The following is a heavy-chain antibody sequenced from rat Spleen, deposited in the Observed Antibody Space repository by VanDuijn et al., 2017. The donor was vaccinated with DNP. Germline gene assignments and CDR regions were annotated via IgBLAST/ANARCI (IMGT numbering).Heavy chain of an antibody. J-gene: IGHJ2*01. Sequence: EVQLVESGGDLVQPGRSLKLSCVASGFTFSGYYMAWVRQAPTKGLEWVATISTSGGSTYYRDAVKGRFTISRDNAKSTLYLQMSKLGSEDTAIYYCAKGGHFDYWGQGVMVTVSA. CDR1: GFTFSGYY. V-gene: IGHV5-25*01. CDR3: AKGGHFDY. CDR2: ISTSGGST.